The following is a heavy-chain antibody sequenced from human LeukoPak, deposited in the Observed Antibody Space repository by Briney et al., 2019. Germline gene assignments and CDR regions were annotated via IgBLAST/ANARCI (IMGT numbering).Heavy chain of an antibody. CDR1: GFTFSSYS. D-gene: IGHD1-1*01. Sequence: PGGTLRLSCAASGFTFSSYSMNWVRQAPGKGLEWVSYISSSSSTIYYADSVKGRFTISRDNAKNSLYLQMNSLRAEDTAVYYCARVPYKWGYPPTPWGDWGQGTLVTVSS. V-gene: IGHV3-48*04. CDR2: ISSSSSTI. J-gene: IGHJ4*02. CDR3: ARVPYKWGYPPTPWGD.